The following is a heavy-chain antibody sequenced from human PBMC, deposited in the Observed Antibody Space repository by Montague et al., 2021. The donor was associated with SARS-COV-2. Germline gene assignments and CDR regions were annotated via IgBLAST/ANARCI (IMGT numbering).Heavy chain of an antibody. CDR3: AKDGATVRGLINWYFDL. V-gene: IGHV3-23*03. CDR2: IFGSGSST. CDR1: GFTFSNYA. D-gene: IGHD3-10*01. Sequence: SLRLSCAASGFTFSNYAMNRVRQAPGKGLEWVSVIFGSGSSTYYSGSVRGRFTVSRDNSKNTLYLQMNNLRAEDTAVYYCAKDGATVRGLINWYFDLWGRGTLVTVSS. J-gene: IGHJ2*01.